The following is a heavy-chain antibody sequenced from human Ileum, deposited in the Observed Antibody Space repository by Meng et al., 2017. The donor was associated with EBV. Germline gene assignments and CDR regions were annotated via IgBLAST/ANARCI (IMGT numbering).Heavy chain of an antibody. CDR2: SRHNGST. CDR3: ARALPVVYFFDY. CDR1: GGTIRSGGHS. V-gene: IGHV4-30-2*01. Sequence: QGSRSRLGKPSQTLSLTCAVSGGTIRSGGHSRRWIREPPGQGLGWIGDSRHNGSTDYNPSLKNRVTIAVDRSRTQFSLKLSSVTAADTAVYYCARALPVVYFFDYWGQGTLVTVSS. D-gene: IGHD4-23*01. J-gene: IGHJ4*02.